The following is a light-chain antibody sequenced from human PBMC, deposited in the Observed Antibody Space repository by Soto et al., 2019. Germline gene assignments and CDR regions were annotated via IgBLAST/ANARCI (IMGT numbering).Light chain of an antibody. CDR1: QSVSSN. Sequence: EIVMTQSPATLSVSPGERATLSCRASQSVSSNLAWYQQKPGQAPRILIYGASTRATGIPARFSGSGCGTEFTLTITSLQSEDVAVDYCQQYNNWPPWTFGQGTKVEIK. J-gene: IGKJ1*01. CDR3: QQYNNWPPWT. CDR2: GAS. V-gene: IGKV3-15*01.